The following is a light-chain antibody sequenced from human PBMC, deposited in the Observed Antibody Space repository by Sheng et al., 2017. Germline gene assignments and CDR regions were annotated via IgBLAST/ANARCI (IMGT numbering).Light chain of an antibody. Sequence: QSVLTQPPSVSGAPGQSITISCTGSSSNIGADNDVSWYQHLPGTAPKLVIYGNTNRPSGVPDRFSGSKSGTSASLDITGLQAEDEADYYCQSYDRSLSAPYVFGSGTQGHRP. V-gene: IGLV1-40*01. CDR1: SSNIGADND. CDR2: GNT. J-gene: IGLJ1*01. CDR3: QSYDRSLSAPYV.